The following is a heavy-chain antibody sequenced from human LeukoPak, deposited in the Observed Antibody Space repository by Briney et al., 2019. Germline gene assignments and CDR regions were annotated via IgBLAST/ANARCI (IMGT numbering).Heavy chain of an antibody. V-gene: IGHV1-69*06. CDR2: IIPIFGTA. J-gene: IGHJ4*02. D-gene: IGHD5-24*01. CDR3: ARDVDGSQYFDY. Sequence: SVKVSCKASGGTFSSYAISWVRQAPGQGLEWMGGIIPIFGTANYAQKFQGRVTITADKSTSTAYMELSSLRSEDTAVYYCARDVDGSQYFDYGGQGTLVTVSS. CDR1: GGTFSSYA.